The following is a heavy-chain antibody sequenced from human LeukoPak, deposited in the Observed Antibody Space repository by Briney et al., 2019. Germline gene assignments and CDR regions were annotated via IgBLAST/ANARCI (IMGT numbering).Heavy chain of an antibody. CDR1: AGSISTPY. V-gene: IGHV4-59*11. CDR3: ASGTVFGVITPQYFHY. D-gene: IGHD3-3*01. Sequence: PSETLSLTCTVSAGSISTPYWHWVRQSPGKRLEWIGFVFYGGITNYNPSLKSRVTISLDTSKNQFSLKLTSVTAADTAVYYCASGTVFGVITPQYFHYWGQGTRVTVSS. CDR2: VFYGGIT. J-gene: IGHJ4*02.